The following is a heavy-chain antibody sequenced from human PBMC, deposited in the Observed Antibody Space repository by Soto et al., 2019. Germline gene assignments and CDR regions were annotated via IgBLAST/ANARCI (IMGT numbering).Heavy chain of an antibody. V-gene: IGHV1-46*01. J-gene: IGHJ6*02. CDR2: ITLRGGRT. D-gene: IGHD3-3*01. CDR3: ARSRRITIFGVVLYYYYYYGMDV. CDR1: GYTFTSYY. Sequence: ASVKVSCKPSGYTFTSYYMYWVGQSPGQGLEWMGMITLRGGRTRYAHKFQGRVTMTRDTSTSTVYVALSSLRSEDTAVYYCARSRRITIFGVVLYYYYYYGMDVWGQ.